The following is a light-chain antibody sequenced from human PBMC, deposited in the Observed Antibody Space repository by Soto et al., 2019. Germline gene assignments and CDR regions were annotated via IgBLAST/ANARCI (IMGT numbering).Light chain of an antibody. J-gene: IGKJ4*01. CDR3: QQYNNWPPLT. Sequence: EIAMTQSPATLSVSPGERATLSCRASQSVSSNLAWYHQKPGQAPRLLIYGASTRATGIPARFSGSGSWTEFTLTISSLQSEDFAVYYCQQYNNWPPLTFGGGTKVEIK. CDR1: QSVSSN. CDR2: GAS. V-gene: IGKV3-15*01.